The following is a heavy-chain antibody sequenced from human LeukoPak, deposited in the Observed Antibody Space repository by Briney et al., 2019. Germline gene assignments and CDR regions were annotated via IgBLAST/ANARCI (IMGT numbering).Heavy chain of an antibody. Sequence: LGGSLRLSCAASGFTFSSYEMNWVRQAPGKGLEWVSYISSSGSTIYYADSVKGRFTISRDNAKNSLYLQMSSLRAEDTAVYYCARSAAAGTFPDYWGQGTLVTVSS. V-gene: IGHV3-48*03. J-gene: IGHJ4*02. CDR2: ISSSGSTI. CDR3: ARSAAAGTFPDY. CDR1: GFTFSSYE. D-gene: IGHD6-13*01.